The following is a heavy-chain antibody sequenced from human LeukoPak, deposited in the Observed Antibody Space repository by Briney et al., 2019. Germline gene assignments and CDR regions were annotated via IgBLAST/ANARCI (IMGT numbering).Heavy chain of an antibody. V-gene: IGHV4-59*11. CDR1: DDSFSSHY. CDR2: ISYIGRT. D-gene: IGHD4-17*01. J-gene: IGHJ3*02. CDR3: ARDLVTVTKGFDI. Sequence: SGTLSLTCAVSDDSFSSHYWTWIRQPPGKGLEWIGYISYIGRTNYNPSLKSRVTISIDTSKNQFSLKLTSVTAADTAVYYCARDLVTVTKGFDIWGQGTMVSVSS.